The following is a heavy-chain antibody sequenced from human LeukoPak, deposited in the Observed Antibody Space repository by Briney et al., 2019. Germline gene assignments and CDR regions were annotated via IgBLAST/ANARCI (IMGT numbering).Heavy chain of an antibody. CDR2: IYHSGST. D-gene: IGHD2-21*02. Sequence: SETLSLTCTVSGGSISSGGYYWSWIRQPPGKGLEWIRYIYHSGSTNYNPSLKRRVSISVDTSKNQFSLNLRSVTAADAAVYYCARGAYCGGDCYSYPHDAFDIWGQGTMVTVSP. J-gene: IGHJ3*02. CDR1: GGSISSGGYY. V-gene: IGHV4-61*08. CDR3: ARGAYCGGDCYSYPHDAFDI.